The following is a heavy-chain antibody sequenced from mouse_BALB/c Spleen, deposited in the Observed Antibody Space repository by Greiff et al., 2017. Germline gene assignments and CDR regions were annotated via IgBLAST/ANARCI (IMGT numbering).Heavy chain of an antibody. CDR1: GYTFTDYN. D-gene: IGHD1-2*01. CDR3: ARATAKGNAMDY. CDR2: INPNNGGT. V-gene: IGHV1-18*01. J-gene: IGHJ4*01. Sequence: EVQLQQSGPELVKPGASVKIPCKASGYTFTDYNMDWVKQSHGKSLEWIGDINPNNGGTIYNQKFKGKATLTVDKSSSTAYMELRSLTSEDTAVYYCARATAKGNAMDYWGQGTSVTVSS.